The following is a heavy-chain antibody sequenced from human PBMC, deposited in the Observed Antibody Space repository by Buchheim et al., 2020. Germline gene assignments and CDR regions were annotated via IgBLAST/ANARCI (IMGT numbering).Heavy chain of an antibody. CDR3: AKDGYSSGWGFDY. Sequence: EVQLLESGGGLVQPGGSVRLSCVGSGYTFSNYAMSWVRQAPGKGLEWVSAISSGAGGIKYADSVKGRFTISRDNSRTTLYLQMNSLTAEDAAIYYCAKDGYSSGWGFDYWGQGTL. V-gene: IGHV3-23*01. CDR2: ISSGAGGI. CDR1: GYTFSNYA. D-gene: IGHD6-19*01. J-gene: IGHJ4*02.